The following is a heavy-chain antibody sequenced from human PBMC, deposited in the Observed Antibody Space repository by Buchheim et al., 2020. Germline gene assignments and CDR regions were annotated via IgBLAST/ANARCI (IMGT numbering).Heavy chain of an antibody. CDR3: AKDGTIGVVYFYGMDV. CDR1: GFTFGKYA. Sequence: VESGGGVVQPGRSLRLSCAASGFTFGKYAMHWVRQAPGKGLEWVTLISHDGNKEHYADSVKGRFTISRDNSNNTLYLQMNNLRPEDTALYYCAKDGTIGVVYFYGMDVWGRGTT. V-gene: IGHV3-30*18. D-gene: IGHD2-8*01. CDR2: ISHDGNKE. J-gene: IGHJ6*02.